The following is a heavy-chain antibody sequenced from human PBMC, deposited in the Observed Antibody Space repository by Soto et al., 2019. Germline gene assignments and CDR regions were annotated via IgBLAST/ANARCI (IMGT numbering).Heavy chain of an antibody. CDR1: DGSFSVYY. J-gene: IGHJ3*02. CDR3: ARDSTRRGACDI. Sequence: SETLSLTCAIYDGSFSVYYWLWIRQSTGEGLEWIGEINHSGSTNYNPSLKSRVTMSVDASKNKFSLKLSSVTAADTAVYYCARDSTRRGACDIWGQGTTVTVSS. D-gene: IGHD4-4*01. V-gene: IGHV4-34*01. CDR2: INHSGST.